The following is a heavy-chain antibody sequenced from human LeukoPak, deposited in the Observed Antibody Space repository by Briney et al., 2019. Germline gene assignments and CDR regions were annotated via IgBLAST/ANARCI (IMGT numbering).Heavy chain of an antibody. J-gene: IGHJ6*03. D-gene: IGHD3-10*01. CDR1: GFTFSSYA. CDR2: ISGSGGST. Sequence: GGSLRLSCAASGFTFSSYAMSWVRQAPGKGLEWVSAISGSGGSTYYADSVKGRFTISRDNSKNTLYLQMNSLRAEDTAVYYCAKDRFGHYYGSGSAMDVWDKGTTVTVSS. V-gene: IGHV3-23*01. CDR3: AKDRFGHYYGSGSAMDV.